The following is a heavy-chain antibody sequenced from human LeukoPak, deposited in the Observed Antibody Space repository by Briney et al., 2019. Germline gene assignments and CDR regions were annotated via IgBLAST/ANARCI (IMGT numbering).Heavy chain of an antibody. CDR1: GYSFTSYW. D-gene: IGHD3-10*01. J-gene: IGHJ6*04. CDR2: IDPSDSYT. V-gene: IGHV5-10-1*01. Sequence: GESLKIYCKGSGYSFTSYWISWVRQMPGKGLEWMGRIDPSDSYTNYSPSFQGHVTISADKSISTAYLQWSSLKASDTAMYYSASYGSGSYNVMDVWGKGTTVTVSS. CDR3: ASYGSGSYNVMDV.